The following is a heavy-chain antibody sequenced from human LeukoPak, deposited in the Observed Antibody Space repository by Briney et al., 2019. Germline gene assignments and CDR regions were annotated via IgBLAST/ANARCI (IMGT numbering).Heavy chain of an antibody. CDR3: ARDGGYCSGGSCYHWFDP. D-gene: IGHD2-15*01. CDR2: IYTSGST. Sequence: SETLSLTCTVSGGSISSGSYYWSWSRQPAGKGLEWIGRIYTSGSTNYNPSLKSRVTISVDTSKNQFSLKLSSVTAADTAVYYCARDGGYCSGGSCYHWFDPWGQGTLVTVSS. J-gene: IGHJ5*02. V-gene: IGHV4-61*02. CDR1: GGSISSGSYY.